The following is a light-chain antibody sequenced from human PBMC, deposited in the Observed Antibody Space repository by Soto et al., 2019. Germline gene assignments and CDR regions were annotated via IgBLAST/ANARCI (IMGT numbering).Light chain of an antibody. J-gene: IGKJ4*01. Sequence: DIQMTQSPSAMSASVGDRVTITCRASQDISSYLAWYQQKPGKAPKLLIYAASSLQSGVPSRFSGSGSGTEFTLTISSLQPEDSAAYYCQQLDGFPLTFGGGTTVEI. V-gene: IGKV1-9*01. CDR3: QQLDGFPLT. CDR2: AAS. CDR1: QDISSY.